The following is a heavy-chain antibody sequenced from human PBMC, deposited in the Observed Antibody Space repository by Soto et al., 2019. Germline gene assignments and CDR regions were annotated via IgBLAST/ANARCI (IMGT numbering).Heavy chain of an antibody. CDR3: ATVGAFSSSWYYFDY. CDR1: GFTFSSYA. CDR2: ISGSGGST. Sequence: VQLLESGGGLVQPGGSLRLSCAASGFTFSSYAMSWVRQAPGKGLEWVSAISGSGGSTYYADSVKGRFTISRDNSKNTLYLQMNSLRAEDTAVYYCATVGAFSSSWYYFDYWGQGTLVTVSS. J-gene: IGHJ4*02. D-gene: IGHD6-13*01. V-gene: IGHV3-23*01.